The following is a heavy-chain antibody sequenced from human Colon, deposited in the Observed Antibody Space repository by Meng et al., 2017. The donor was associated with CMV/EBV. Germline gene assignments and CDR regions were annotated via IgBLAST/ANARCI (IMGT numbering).Heavy chain of an antibody. CDR2: ISYDGTKT. J-gene: IGHJ4*02. CDR1: GITISNYK. V-gene: IGHV3-30*03. Sequence: GESLKISCEASGITISNYKMHWVRQAPGKGLEWVAVISYDGTKTYHGDSVKGRFTISRDNSMNSLYLQMDNLRPADTGVYYCVRAGYGGFIKDAFDLWGQGALVTVSS. CDR3: VRAGYGGFIKDAFDL. D-gene: IGHD1-26*01.